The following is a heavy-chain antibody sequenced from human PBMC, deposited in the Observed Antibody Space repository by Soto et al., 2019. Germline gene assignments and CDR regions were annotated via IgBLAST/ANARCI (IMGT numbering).Heavy chain of an antibody. CDR1: GFTFSSYS. Sequence: GGSLRLSCAASGFTFSSYSMNWVRQAPGKGLEWVASMNRDGSEKRYVDSVKGRFTIFKDKSMNTVYLQMNSLTVEDAAVYYCTKDRVPDGIYSFDYWGQGALVTVSS. CDR3: TKDRVPDGIYSFDY. D-gene: IGHD2-15*01. CDR2: MNRDGSEK. J-gene: IGHJ4*02. V-gene: IGHV3-7*03.